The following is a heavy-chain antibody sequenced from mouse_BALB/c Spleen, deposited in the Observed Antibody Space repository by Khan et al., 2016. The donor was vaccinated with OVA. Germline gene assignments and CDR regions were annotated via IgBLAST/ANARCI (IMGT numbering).Heavy chain of an antibody. J-gene: IGHJ1*01. CDR2: IWAGGST. D-gene: IGHD1-1*01. V-gene: IGHV2-9*02. Sequence: QVQLKESGPGLVAPSQSLSITCTVSGFSLTSYGVHWVRQPPGKGLEWLGVIWAGGSTNYNSAPRSRLSTNKDNSKSQVFLKMNNLQTDDTAIYCCARDLGSSHWYFDVWGAGTSVTVSS. CDR1: GFSLTSYG. CDR3: ARDLGSSHWYFDV.